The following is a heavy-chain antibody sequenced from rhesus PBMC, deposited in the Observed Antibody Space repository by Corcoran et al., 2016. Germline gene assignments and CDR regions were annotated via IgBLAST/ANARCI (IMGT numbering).Heavy chain of an antibody. CDR3: VRELNHDSTYYYFDF. V-gene: IGHV4-99*02. J-gene: IGHJ4*01. Sequence: QLQLQESGPGLVKPSETLSLTCAVSGYSISSGYFWGWVRQPPGQGLESIGYITGSSGRASYNPSLKSRVAISKDTSKNQFSRKLTSVTAADTAVYYCVRELNHDSTYYYFDFWGQGVLVTVSS. CDR2: ITGSSGRA. CDR1: GYSISSGYF. D-gene: IGHD4-29*01.